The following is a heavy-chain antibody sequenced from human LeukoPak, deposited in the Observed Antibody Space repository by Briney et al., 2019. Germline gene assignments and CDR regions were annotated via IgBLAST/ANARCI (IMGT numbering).Heavy chain of an antibody. V-gene: IGHV3-30*04. CDR2: ISYDGSNK. D-gene: IGHD2-15*01. CDR3: ARDGGYCSGGSCYFSSY. J-gene: IGHJ4*02. CDR1: GFTFSSYA. Sequence: GRSLRLSCAASGFTFSSYAMHWVRQAPGKGLEWVAVISYDGSNKYYADSVKGRFTISRDNSKNTLYLQMNSLRAEDTAVYYCARDGGYCSGGSCYFSSYWGQGTLVTVSS.